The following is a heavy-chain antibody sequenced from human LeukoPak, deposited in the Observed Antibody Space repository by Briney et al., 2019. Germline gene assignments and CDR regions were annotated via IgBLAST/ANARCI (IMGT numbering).Heavy chain of an antibody. CDR2: IYPGDSDT. CDR3: ARSYSSSWRPFDY. J-gene: IGHJ4*02. Sequence: GESLQISCKGSGYGFTSYWIGWVRQMPGKGLEWMGIIYPGDSDTRYSPSFQGQVTISADKSISTAYLQWSSLKASDTAMYYCARSYSSSWRPFDYWGQGTLVTVSS. CDR1: GYGFTSYW. V-gene: IGHV5-51*01. D-gene: IGHD6-13*01.